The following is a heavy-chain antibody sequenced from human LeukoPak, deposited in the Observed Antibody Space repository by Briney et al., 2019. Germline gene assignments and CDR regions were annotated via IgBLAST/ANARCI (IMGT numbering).Heavy chain of an antibody. J-gene: IGHJ6*03. V-gene: IGHV3-33*03. D-gene: IGHD3-3*01. CDR2: IWYDGSNK. CDR3: AKGTNYDFWSVDYYYMDV. CDR1: GFTFSSYG. Sequence: GGSLRLSCAASGFTFSSYGMHWVRQAPGKGLEWVAVIWYDGSNKYYADSVKGRFTISRDNAKNSLYPQMNSLRAEDMALYYCAKGTNYDFWSVDYYYMDVWGKGTTVTVSS.